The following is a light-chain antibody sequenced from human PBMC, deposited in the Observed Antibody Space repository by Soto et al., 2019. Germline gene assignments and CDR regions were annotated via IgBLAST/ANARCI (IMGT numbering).Light chain of an antibody. CDR1: QSVSTW. V-gene: IGKV1-5*03. J-gene: IGKJ1*01. CDR2: KAS. Sequence: DIQMTQSPSTLSASVGDGVSIACRASQSVSTWLAWYQQKPGKAPKLLIYKASTLESGVPSRFSGGGSGTEFTLTISSLQPDDFATYYCQQYNSYWTFGQGTKVDIK. CDR3: QQYNSYWT.